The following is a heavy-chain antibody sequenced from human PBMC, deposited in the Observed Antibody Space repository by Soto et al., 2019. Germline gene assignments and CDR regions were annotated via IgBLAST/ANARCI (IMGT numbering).Heavy chain of an antibody. Sequence: QVQLVQSGGEVKKPGASVKVSCKASGYTFTNYGVSWVRQAPGQGLEWMGWISPYNGDTNYAQKLKGRVSVSTDTTTSTAYMELRSLRSDDTAVYYCARDLVYWWGDCFDDTFDIWGQGTMVAVSS. D-gene: IGHD2-21*02. J-gene: IGHJ3*02. CDR2: ISPYNGDT. CDR1: GYTFTNYG. CDR3: ARDLVYWWGDCFDDTFDI. V-gene: IGHV1-18*01.